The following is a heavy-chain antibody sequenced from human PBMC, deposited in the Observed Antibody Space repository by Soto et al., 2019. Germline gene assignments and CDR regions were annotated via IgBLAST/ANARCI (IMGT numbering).Heavy chain of an antibody. Sequence: SETLSLTCSVSGTSFTTYYWSWIRQPPGKGLEWIGYIFHSGHIKYNPSLKSRVTMSVDTSNQFSLKLNSVTVADTAVYYCARHVSYGSESYYYGMDVWGQGTTVTVSS. J-gene: IGHJ6*02. V-gene: IGHV4-59*08. D-gene: IGHD3-10*01. CDR1: GTSFTTYY. CDR3: ARHVSYGSESYYYGMDV. CDR2: IFHSGHI.